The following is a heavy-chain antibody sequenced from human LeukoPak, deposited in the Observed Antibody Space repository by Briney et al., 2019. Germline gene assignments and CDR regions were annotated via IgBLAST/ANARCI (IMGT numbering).Heavy chain of an antibody. J-gene: IGHJ4*02. D-gene: IGHD3-3*01. CDR3: AKSITIFGVALDY. V-gene: IGHV1-18*01. Sequence: ATVKVSCKASGYTFSSYGISWVRQAPGQGLEWMGWISAYNGNTNYAQKLQGRVTVTTDTSTSTGYMELRSLRSDDTAVYYCAKSITIFGVALDYWGQGTLVTVSS. CDR2: ISAYNGNT. CDR1: GYTFSSYG.